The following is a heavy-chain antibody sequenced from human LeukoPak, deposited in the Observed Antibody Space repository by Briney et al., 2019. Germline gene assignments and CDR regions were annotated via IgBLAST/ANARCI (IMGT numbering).Heavy chain of an antibody. CDR1: GVSISSYY. CDR2: IYYSGST. D-gene: IGHD5-18*01. J-gene: IGHJ4*02. CDR3: ARDSSDTAMVFDY. Sequence: PSETLSLTCTVSGVSISSYYWSWIRQPPGKGLEWIGYIYYSGSTNYNPSLKSRVTISVDTSKNQFSLKPSSVTAADTAVYYCARDSSDTAMVFDYWGQGTLVTVSS. V-gene: IGHV4-59*01.